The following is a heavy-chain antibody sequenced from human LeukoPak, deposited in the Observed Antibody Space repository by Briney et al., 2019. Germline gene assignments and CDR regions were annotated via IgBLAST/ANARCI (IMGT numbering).Heavy chain of an antibody. CDR3: ANTPGADDY. V-gene: IGHV3-11*01. CDR2: ISSSGSTI. Sequence: PGGSLRLSCAASGFTVSSNYMSWVRQAPGKGLEWVSYISSSGSTIYYADSVKGRFTISRDNAKNSLYLQMNSLRAEDTAVYYCANTPGADDYWGQGTLVTVSS. D-gene: IGHD1-26*01. J-gene: IGHJ4*02. CDR1: GFTVSSNY.